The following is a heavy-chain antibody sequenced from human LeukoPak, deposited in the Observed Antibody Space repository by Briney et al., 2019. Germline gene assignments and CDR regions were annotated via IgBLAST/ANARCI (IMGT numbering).Heavy chain of an antibody. CDR1: GGSISSYY. CDR2: IYYSGST. V-gene: IGHV4-59*12. Sequence: PSETLSLTCTVSGGSISSYYWNWIRQPPGKGLEWIGHIYYSGSTDYNPSLKSRVTISIDTTKNQFSLRLSSVTAADTAVYYCATNGADWEPSFDDWGQGTLVTVSS. D-gene: IGHD1-26*01. CDR3: ATNGADWEPSFDD. J-gene: IGHJ4*02.